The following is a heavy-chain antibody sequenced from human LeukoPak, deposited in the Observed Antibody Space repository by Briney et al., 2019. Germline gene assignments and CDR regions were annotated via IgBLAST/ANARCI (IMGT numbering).Heavy chain of an antibody. V-gene: IGHV3-23*01. Sequence: GGSLRLSCAASGFSFSSTWTTWVRQAPGKGLEWVSAISGSGGSTYYADSVKGRFTISRDNSKNTLYLQMNSLRAEDTAVYYCAKVPYSSGWYYWFDPWGQGTLVTVSS. CDR2: ISGSGGST. CDR3: AKVPYSSGWYYWFDP. D-gene: IGHD6-19*01. J-gene: IGHJ5*02. CDR1: GFSFSSTW.